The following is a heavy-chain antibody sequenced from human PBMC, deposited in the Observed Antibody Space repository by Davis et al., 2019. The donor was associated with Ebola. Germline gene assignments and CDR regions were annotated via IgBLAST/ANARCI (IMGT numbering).Heavy chain of an antibody. CDR1: GYTFTGYY. V-gene: IGHV1-2*04. CDR3: ARESIAARRTYYGMDV. J-gene: IGHJ6*02. Sequence: ASVKVSCKASGYTFTGYYMHWVRQAPGQGLDWMGWINPNSGGTNYAQKFQGWVTMTRDTSISTAYMELSRLRSDDTAVYYCARESIAARRTYYGMDVWGQGTTVTVSS. D-gene: IGHD6-6*01. CDR2: INPNSGGT.